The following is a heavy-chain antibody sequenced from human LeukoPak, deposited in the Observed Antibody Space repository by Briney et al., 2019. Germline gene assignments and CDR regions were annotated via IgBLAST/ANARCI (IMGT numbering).Heavy chain of an antibody. CDR2: ISGSGDST. D-gene: IGHD6-19*01. CDR1: RFTFSNYA. J-gene: IGHJ4*02. CDR3: AREVSSGWYGGDY. Sequence: PGGSLRLSCAASRFTFSNYAMGWVRQAPGKGLEWVSAISGSGDSTYYADSVKGRFSISRDNSKNTLYLQMNSLRAEDTAVYYCAREVSSGWYGGDYWGQGTLVTVSS. V-gene: IGHV3-23*01.